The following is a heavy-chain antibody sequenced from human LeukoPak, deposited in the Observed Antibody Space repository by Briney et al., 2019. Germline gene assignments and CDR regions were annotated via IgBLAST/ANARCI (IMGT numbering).Heavy chain of an antibody. V-gene: IGHV4-39*01. CDR1: GGSISIRSYY. J-gene: IGHJ4*02. CDR3: ATTTIRLGY. Sequence: KTSQTLSLTCSVSGGSISIRSYYWGWIRQPPGKGLEWIGSIYHSGTTYYNPSLKSRVTTSVDTSKSQFSLNLRSVTAADTAVYYCATTTIRLGYWGQGTLVTVSS. CDR2: IYHSGTT. D-gene: IGHD1-26*01.